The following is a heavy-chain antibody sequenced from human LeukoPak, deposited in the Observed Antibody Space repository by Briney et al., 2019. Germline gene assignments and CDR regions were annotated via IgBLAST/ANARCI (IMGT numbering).Heavy chain of an antibody. Sequence: PSETLSLTCTVSGGSISSSSHYWGWIRQPPGKGLEWIGSIYYSGSTYYNPSLKSRVTISVDTSKNQFSLKLSSVTAADTAVYYCARREQEFFDYWGQGTLVTVSS. CDR2: IYYSGST. D-gene: IGHD1/OR15-1a*01. CDR1: GGSISSSSHY. CDR3: ARREQEFFDY. J-gene: IGHJ4*02. V-gene: IGHV4-39*01.